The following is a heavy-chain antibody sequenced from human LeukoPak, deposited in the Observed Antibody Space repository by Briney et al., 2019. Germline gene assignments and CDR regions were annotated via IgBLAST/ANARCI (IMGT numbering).Heavy chain of an antibody. CDR3: ARLSGGFDWRR. D-gene: IGHD3-9*01. J-gene: IGHJ4*02. V-gene: IGHV3-7*01. Sequence: GGSLRLSCAASGFNFSSYWMSWVRQAPGNGLEWVANIKQDGSEKYYVDSVKGRFTISRDNAKNSLYLQMNSLRAEDTAVYYCARLSGGFDWRRWGQGTLVTVSS. CDR1: GFNFSSYW. CDR2: IKQDGSEK.